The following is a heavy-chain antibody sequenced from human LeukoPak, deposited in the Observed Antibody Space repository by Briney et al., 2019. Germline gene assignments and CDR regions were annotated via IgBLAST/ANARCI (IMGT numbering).Heavy chain of an antibody. CDR3: ARQLAYCSDGSCYFDS. D-gene: IGHD2-15*01. Sequence: PGGSLRLSXAASGFTFSNYAMSWVRQAPGRGLEWVSAISNNGGATYYADSVKGRFTISRDNSKNTLFVQMSSLRAEDTAVYHCARQLAYCSDGSCYFDSWGQGTLVTVSS. V-gene: IGHV3-23*01. J-gene: IGHJ4*02. CDR1: GFTFSNYA. CDR2: ISNNGGAT.